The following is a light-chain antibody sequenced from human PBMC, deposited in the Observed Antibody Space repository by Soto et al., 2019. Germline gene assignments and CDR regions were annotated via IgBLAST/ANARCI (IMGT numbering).Light chain of an antibody. CDR2: ATS. Sequence: DIQMTQSPSSLSASVGDRVIITCRASQTIATFLSWNQQKPGKAPKLLIYATSALQIGVPSRFSGDGSGTDFTLVISSLQPADFATYYCLQSYSFPRTFGQGTRV. V-gene: IGKV1-39*01. CDR1: QTIATF. CDR3: LQSYSFPRT. J-gene: IGKJ1*01.